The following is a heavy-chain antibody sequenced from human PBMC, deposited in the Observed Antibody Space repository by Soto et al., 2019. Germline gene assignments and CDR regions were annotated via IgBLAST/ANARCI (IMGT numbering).Heavy chain of an antibody. CDR3: ARLDILTGDRAFDI. V-gene: IGHV4-30-4*01. Sequence: QVQLQESGPGLVKPSQTLFLTCTVSGGSISRGDYYWSWIRQPPGKGLEWIGHIYYSGSTYYNPSLKSRITISVDTSNNQFPLKLSAVTAADTSVNYCARLDILTGDRAFDIWRQGTMVIFSS. CDR1: GGSISRGDYY. CDR2: IYYSGST. J-gene: IGHJ3*02. D-gene: IGHD3-9*01.